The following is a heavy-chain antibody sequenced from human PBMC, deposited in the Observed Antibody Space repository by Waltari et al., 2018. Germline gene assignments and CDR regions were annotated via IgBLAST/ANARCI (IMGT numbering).Heavy chain of an antibody. CDR1: GFTFFSNA. J-gene: IGHJ4*02. V-gene: IGHV3-23*01. CDR2: VSGNGGST. Sequence: EVQLLESGGGLVQPGGSLRLSCAASGFTFFSNAMSWVRQASGKGLEWVSVVSGNGGSTYYAETVKGRFTISRDNSKNTLYLQMNSLRADDTAVYYCAKDPREGQWLDINFDYWGQGTLVTVSS. CDR3: AKDPREGQWLDINFDY. D-gene: IGHD6-19*01.